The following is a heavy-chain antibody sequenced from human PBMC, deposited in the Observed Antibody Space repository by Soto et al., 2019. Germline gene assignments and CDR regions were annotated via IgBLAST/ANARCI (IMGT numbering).Heavy chain of an antibody. CDR2: ISGSGGST. V-gene: IGHV3-23*01. D-gene: IGHD2-2*01. CDR3: AKHNPQIKECSSTSCYSDY. J-gene: IGHJ4*02. CDR1: GFTFSSYA. Sequence: EVQLLESGGGLVQPGGSLRLSCAASGFTFSSYAMSWVRQAPGKGLEWVSAISGSGGSTYYADSVKGRFTISRDNSKNTLYLQMNSLRAEDTAVYYCAKHNPQIKECSSTSCYSDYWGQGTLVTVSS.